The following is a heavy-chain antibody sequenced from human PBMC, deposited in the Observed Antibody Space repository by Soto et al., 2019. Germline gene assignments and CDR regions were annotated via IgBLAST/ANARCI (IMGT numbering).Heavy chain of an antibody. CDR2: ISGSGGST. D-gene: IGHD2-2*01. J-gene: IGHJ3*02. Sequence: GGSLRLSCAASGFTFSSYAMSWVRQAPGKWLEWVSAISGSGGSTYYADSVKGRFTISRDDSKNTLYLQMNSLRAEDTAVYHCAKDQCSSTSCYYDAFDIWGQGTMVTVSS. CDR3: AKDQCSSTSCYYDAFDI. CDR1: GFTFSSYA. V-gene: IGHV3-23*01.